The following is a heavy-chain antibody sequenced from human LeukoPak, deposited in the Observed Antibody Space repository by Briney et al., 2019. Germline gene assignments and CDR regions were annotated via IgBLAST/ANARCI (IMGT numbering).Heavy chain of an antibody. CDR2: ISAYNGNT. Sequence: ASVKVSCKASGYTFTSYGISWVRQAPGQGLEWMGWISAYNGNTNYAQKLQGRVTMTTGTSTSTAYMELRSLRSDDTAVYYCARDPRIAVAGSPPGYWGQGTLVTVSS. J-gene: IGHJ4*02. D-gene: IGHD6-19*01. CDR1: GYTFTSYG. V-gene: IGHV1-18*01. CDR3: ARDPRIAVAGSPPGY.